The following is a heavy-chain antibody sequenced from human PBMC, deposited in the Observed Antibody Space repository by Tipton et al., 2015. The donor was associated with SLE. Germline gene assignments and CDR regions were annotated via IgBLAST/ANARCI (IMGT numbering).Heavy chain of an antibody. D-gene: IGHD1-7*01. V-gene: IGHV4-61*09. CDR3: VGGNFNYEDAVDV. Sequence: LRLSCTVSGGSISSGSYYWSWIRQPAGKGLEWIGHIYATGITNYNPSLKSRVTISVATSKNQFSLKLSSVTAADTAVYYCVGGNFNYEDAVDVWGRGTMVTVSS. CDR2: IYATGIT. CDR1: GGSISSGSYY. J-gene: IGHJ3*01.